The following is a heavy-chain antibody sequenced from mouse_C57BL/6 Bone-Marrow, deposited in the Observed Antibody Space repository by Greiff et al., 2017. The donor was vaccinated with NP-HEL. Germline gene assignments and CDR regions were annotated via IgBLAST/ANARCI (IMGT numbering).Heavy chain of an antibody. Sequence: VQLKQPGAELVRPGSSVKLSCKASGYTFTSYWMHWVKQRPIQGLEWIGNIDPSDSETHYNQKFKDKATLTVDKSSSTAYMQLSSLTSEDSAVYYCARPDYYGSSYWYFDVWGTGTTVTVSS. CDR2: IDPSDSET. CDR1: GYTFTSYW. J-gene: IGHJ1*03. CDR3: ARPDYYGSSYWYFDV. D-gene: IGHD1-1*01. V-gene: IGHV1-52*01.